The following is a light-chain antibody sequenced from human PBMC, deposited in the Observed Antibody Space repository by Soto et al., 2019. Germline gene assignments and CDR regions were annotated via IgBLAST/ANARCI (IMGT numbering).Light chain of an antibody. V-gene: IGKV3-11*01. Sequence: EIVMTQSPATLSVSPGERATLSCRASQSVSSNLAWYQQKPGQAPRLLIYDVSNRTTDIPARFSGSGSGTDFTLTISSLEPEDLAVYFCQQRSNWPRTFGQGTKVDIK. CDR2: DVS. J-gene: IGKJ1*01. CDR1: QSVSSN. CDR3: QQRSNWPRT.